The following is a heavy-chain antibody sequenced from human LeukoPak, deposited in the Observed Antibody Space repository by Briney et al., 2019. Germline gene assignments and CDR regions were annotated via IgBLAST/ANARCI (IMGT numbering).Heavy chain of an antibody. Sequence: ASETLSLTCAVSGYSISSGYYWGWIRQPPGKGLEWIGSIYHSGSTYYNPSLKSRVTISVDTSKNQFSLKLSSVTAADTDVYYCGREITFGGVIVQHFDYWGQGTLVTVSS. J-gene: IGHJ4*02. D-gene: IGHD3-16*02. CDR3: GREITFGGVIVQHFDY. CDR2: IYHSGST. CDR1: GYSISSGYY. V-gene: IGHV4-38-2*02.